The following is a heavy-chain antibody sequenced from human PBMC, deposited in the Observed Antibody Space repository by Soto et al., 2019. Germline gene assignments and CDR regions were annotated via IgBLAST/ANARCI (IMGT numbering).Heavy chain of an antibody. V-gene: IGHV3-23*01. CDR1: GFRFSTYD. CDR2: MSGSGSGT. CDR3: VRQAKLTTVTANVGYDYGLDV. Sequence: DVQLLESGGGLVQPGGSLRLSCAASGFRFSTYDMSWVRQAPGKGLEWVSVMSGSGSGTYYADAVKGRFTISIDNAKNTLYLQMNSLRAEETAVYYCVRQAKLTTVTANVGYDYGLDVWGQGTTVTVSS. J-gene: IGHJ6*02. D-gene: IGHD4-4*01.